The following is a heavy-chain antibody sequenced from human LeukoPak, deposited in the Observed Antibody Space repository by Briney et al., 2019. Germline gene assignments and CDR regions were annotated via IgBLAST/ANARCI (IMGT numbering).Heavy chain of an antibody. CDR2: INHSGST. D-gene: IGHD3-10*01. Sequence: SETLSLTCAVYGGSFSGYYWSWIRQPPGRGLEWIGEINHSGSTNYNPSLKSRVTISVDTSKNQFSLKLSSVTAADTAIYYCAKHYMGSSYNRGLDYWGQGTLVTVSS. CDR1: GGSFSGYY. J-gene: IGHJ4*02. V-gene: IGHV4-34*01. CDR3: AKHYMGSSYNRGLDY.